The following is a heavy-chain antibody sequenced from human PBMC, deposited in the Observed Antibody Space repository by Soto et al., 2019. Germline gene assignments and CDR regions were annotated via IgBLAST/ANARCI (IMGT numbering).Heavy chain of an antibody. V-gene: IGHV1-18*01. CDR3: ARSPWDYYGSGSYKPLDY. CDR2: ISAYNGNT. CDR1: GYTFTSYG. D-gene: IGHD3-10*01. Sequence: GASMKVSRKASGYTFTSYGISWVRQAPGQGLEWMGWISAYNGNTNYAQKLQGRVTMTTDTSTSTAYMELRSLRSDDTAVYYCARSPWDYYGSGSYKPLDYWGQGTLVTVSS. J-gene: IGHJ4*02.